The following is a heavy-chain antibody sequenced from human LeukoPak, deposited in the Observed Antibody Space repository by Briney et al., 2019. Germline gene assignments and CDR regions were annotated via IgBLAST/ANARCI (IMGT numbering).Heavy chain of an antibody. J-gene: IGHJ4*02. CDR3: VRNGYGSWSTY. V-gene: IGHV4-4*07. CDR2: VHISRGT. Sequence: PSETLSLTCTVSGVSMSRDYWSWLRQSAGKGREGVGRVHISRGTSYNPSLKSRVTMSADTSKNQFSLNLSSVTATDTAVYYCVRNGYGSWSTYWGQGALVTVSS. D-gene: IGHD3-10*01. CDR1: GVSMSRDY.